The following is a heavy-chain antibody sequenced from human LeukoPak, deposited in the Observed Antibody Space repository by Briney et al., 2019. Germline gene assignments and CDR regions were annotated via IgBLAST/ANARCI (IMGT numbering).Heavy chain of an antibody. CDR2: INPNSGGT. CDR1: GYTFTGYY. Sequence: ASVKVSCKASGYTFTGYYMHWVRQAPGQGLEWMGWINPNSGGTNYAQKFQGRVTMTRDTSISTAYMELSSLRSDDSAVYYCARVGGYYGDYSRYDYWGQGTLVTVSS. CDR3: ARVGGYYGDYSRYDY. D-gene: IGHD4-17*01. J-gene: IGHJ4*02. V-gene: IGHV1-2*02.